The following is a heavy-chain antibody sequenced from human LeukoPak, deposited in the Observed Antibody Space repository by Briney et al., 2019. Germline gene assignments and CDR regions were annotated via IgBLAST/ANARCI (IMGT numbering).Heavy chain of an antibody. CDR1: GGSISSSSYY. V-gene: IGHV4-39*07. J-gene: IGHJ4*02. CDR2: IYYSGST. D-gene: IGHD6-19*01. Sequence: SETLSLTCTVSGGSISSSSYYWGWIRQPPGKGLEWIGSIYYSGSTYYNPSLKSRVTISVDTSKNQFSLKLSSVTAADTAVYYCARGVMEIAVAVPLFDYWGQGTLVTVSS. CDR3: ARGVMEIAVAVPLFDY.